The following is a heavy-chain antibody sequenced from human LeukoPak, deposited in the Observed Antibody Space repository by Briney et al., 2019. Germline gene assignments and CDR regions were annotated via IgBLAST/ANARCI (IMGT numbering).Heavy chain of an antibody. V-gene: IGHV1-18*01. CDR3: ARDPSIAAAGTDY. CDR2: ISAYNGNT. CDR1: GYSFTTYA. D-gene: IGHD6-13*01. Sequence: VASVEVSCKASGYSFTTYAMNWVRQAPGQGLEWMGWISAYNGNTNYAQKLQGRVTMTTDTSTSTAYMELRSLRSDDTAVYYCARDPSIAAAGTDYWGQGTLVTVSS. J-gene: IGHJ4*02.